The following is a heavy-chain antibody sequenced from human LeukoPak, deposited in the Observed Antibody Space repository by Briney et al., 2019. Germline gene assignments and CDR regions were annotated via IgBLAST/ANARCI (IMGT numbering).Heavy chain of an antibody. CDR2: INHSGST. CDR3: ARQYSGSYYFDR. J-gene: IGHJ4*02. D-gene: IGHD1-26*01. CDR1: GGSFSGYY. Sequence: SETLSLTCAVYGGSFSGYYWSWIRQPPGKGLEWIGEINHSGSTNYNPSLKSRVTISVDTSKNQFSLKMISVTAADTAVYYCARQYSGSYYFDRWGQGTLVTVSS. V-gene: IGHV4-34*01.